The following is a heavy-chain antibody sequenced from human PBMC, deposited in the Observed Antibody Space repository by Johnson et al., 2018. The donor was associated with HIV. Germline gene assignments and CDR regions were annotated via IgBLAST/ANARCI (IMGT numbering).Heavy chain of an antibody. V-gene: IGHV3-11*04. CDR2: ISSSGSTI. J-gene: IGHJ3*02. CDR1: GFTFSDYY. D-gene: IGHD5-18*01. Sequence: QVQLVESGGGLVKPGGSLRLSCAASGFTFSDYYMSWIRQAPGKGLEWVSYISSSGSTIYYADSVKGRFTISRDNAKNSLYLQMNSLRAEDTAVYYCSRDIAIQLWSHDAFDIWGQGTMVTVSS. CDR3: SRDIAIQLWSHDAFDI.